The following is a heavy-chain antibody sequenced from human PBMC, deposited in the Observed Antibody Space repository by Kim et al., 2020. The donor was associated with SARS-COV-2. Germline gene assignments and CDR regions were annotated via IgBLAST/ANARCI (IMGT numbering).Heavy chain of an antibody. Sequence: AQKCRGRVTMTRDTSTSTGYMELSSLRSEDTAVYYCARTYYYDSSGYLDYWGQGTLVTVSS. D-gene: IGHD3-22*01. CDR3: ARTYYYDSSGYLDY. J-gene: IGHJ4*02. V-gene: IGHV1-46*01.